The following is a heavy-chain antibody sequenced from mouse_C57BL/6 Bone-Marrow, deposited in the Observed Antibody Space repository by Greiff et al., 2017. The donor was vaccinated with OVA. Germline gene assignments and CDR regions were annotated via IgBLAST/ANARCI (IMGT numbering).Heavy chain of an antibody. CDR2: IYPGSGST. Sequence: QVQLQQPGAELVKPGASVKMSCKASGYTFTSYWITWVKQRPGQGLEWIGDIYPGSGSTNYNEKFKSKATLTVDTSSSTAYMQLSSLTSEDSAVYYCARERCYRGAWFAYWGQGTLLTVSA. CDR3: ARERCYRGAWFAY. D-gene: IGHD2-12*01. J-gene: IGHJ3*01. V-gene: IGHV1-55*01. CDR1: GYTFTSYW.